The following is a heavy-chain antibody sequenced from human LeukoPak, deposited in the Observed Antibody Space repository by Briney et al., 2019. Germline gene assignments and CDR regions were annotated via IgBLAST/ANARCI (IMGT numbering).Heavy chain of an antibody. CDR3: ASYDYGDYRGVDY. V-gene: IGHV4-34*01. CDR2: INHSGST. D-gene: IGHD4-17*01. J-gene: IGHJ4*02. Sequence: SETLSLTCAVYGGSFSGYYWSWIRQPPGKGLEWIGEINHSGSTNYNPSLKSRLTISVDTSKNRFSLKLSSVTAADTAVYYCASYDYGDYRGVDYWGQGTLVTVSS. CDR1: GGSFSGYY.